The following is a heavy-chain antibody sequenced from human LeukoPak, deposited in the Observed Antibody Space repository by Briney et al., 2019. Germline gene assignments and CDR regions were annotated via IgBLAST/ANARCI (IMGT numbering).Heavy chain of an antibody. V-gene: IGHV4-34*01. CDR3: ARHSCTNGVCYSPSYYSLDV. J-gene: IGHJ6*02. Sequence: SGTLSLTCAVYGGSFSGYYWSWIRQPPGKGLEWIGEINHSGSTNYNPSLKSRVTISVDTSKNQFSLKLSSVTAADTAVYCARHSCTNGVCYSPSYYSLDVWGQGTTVSVSS. CDR2: INHSGST. D-gene: IGHD2-8*01. CDR1: GGSFSGYY.